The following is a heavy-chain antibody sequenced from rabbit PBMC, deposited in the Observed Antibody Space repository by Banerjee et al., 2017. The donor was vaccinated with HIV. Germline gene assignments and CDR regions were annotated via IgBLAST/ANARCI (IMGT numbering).Heavy chain of an antibody. CDR2: IYGGSSGST. CDR3: ARFYYTIGWGFTL. CDR1: GFSFSSSYW. D-gene: IGHD4-1*01. J-gene: IGHJ4*01. V-gene: IGHV1S45*01. Sequence: TLTCTASGFSFSSSYWTCWVRQAPGKGLEWIACIYGGSSGSTYYASWVNGRFSISRSTSLNTVTLQMTSLTAADTATYFCARFYYTIGWGFTLWGQGTLVTVS.